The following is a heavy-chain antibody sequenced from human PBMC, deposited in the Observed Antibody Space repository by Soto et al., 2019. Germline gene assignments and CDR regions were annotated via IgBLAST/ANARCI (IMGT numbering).Heavy chain of an antibody. D-gene: IGHD3-9*01. J-gene: IGHJ6*02. Sequence: GASVKVSCKASGYTFTGYYMHWVRQAPGQGLEWMGWINPNSGGTNYAQKFQGWVTMTRDTSISTAYMELSRLRSDDTAVYYCARDGDPADDILTGYSRGVYYHYGMDVWGQGTTVTVSS. CDR1: GYTFTGYY. CDR3: ARDGDPADDILTGYSRGVYYHYGMDV. V-gene: IGHV1-2*04. CDR2: INPNSGGT.